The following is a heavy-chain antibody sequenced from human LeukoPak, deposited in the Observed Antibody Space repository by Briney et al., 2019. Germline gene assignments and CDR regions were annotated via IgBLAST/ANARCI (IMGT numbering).Heavy chain of an antibody. CDR2: INPNSGGT. Sequence: ASVKVSCKASGYTFTGYYMHWVRQAPGQGLEWMGWINPNSGGTNYAQKFQGRVTMTRDTPISTAYMELSRLRSDDTAVYYCALKYYYDSSGYYFRGAFDIWGQGTMVTVSS. J-gene: IGHJ3*02. CDR1: GYTFTGYY. V-gene: IGHV1-2*02. CDR3: ALKYYYDSSGYYFRGAFDI. D-gene: IGHD3-22*01.